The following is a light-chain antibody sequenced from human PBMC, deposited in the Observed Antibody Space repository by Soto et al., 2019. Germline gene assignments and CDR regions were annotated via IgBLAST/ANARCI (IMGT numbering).Light chain of an antibody. J-gene: IGKJ5*01. V-gene: IGKV3-11*01. CDR1: QSVSSY. Sequence: EIVLTQSPATLSLSPGERATLSCRASQSVSSYLAWYQQKPGQAPRILIYDASNRATGIPARFSSSGSGTDFTLTISSLEPEDVAVYYCQQRSNWPPITFGQGTRLEIK. CDR3: QQRSNWPPIT. CDR2: DAS.